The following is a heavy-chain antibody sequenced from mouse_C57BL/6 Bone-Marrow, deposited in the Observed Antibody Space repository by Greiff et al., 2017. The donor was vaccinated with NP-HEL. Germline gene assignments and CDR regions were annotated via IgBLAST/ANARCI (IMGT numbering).Heavy chain of an antibody. Sequence: VQLQQSGPELVKPGASVKISCKASGYSFTDYNMNWVKQSNGKSLEWIGVINPNYGTTSYNQKFKGKATLTVDQSSSTAYMQFNSLTSEDSAVYYCARERTASDYYAMDYWGQGTSVTVSS. CDR3: ARERTASDYYAMDY. CDR1: GYSFTDYN. D-gene: IGHD3-3*01. CDR2: INPNYGTT. J-gene: IGHJ4*01. V-gene: IGHV1-39*01.